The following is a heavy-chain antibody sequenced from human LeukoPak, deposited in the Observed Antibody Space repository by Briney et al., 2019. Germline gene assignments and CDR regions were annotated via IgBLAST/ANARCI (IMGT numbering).Heavy chain of an antibody. J-gene: IGHJ4*02. Sequence: SETLSLTCTVSGVSISSYYWSWIRQPPGKGLEWIGYIYTSGSTNYNPSLTSRVTISVDTSKNQFSLKLSSVTAADTAVYYCARHALLGNYVPFDYWGQGTLVTVSS. CDR2: IYTSGST. CDR1: GVSISSYY. V-gene: IGHV4-4*09. D-gene: IGHD1-7*01. CDR3: ARHALLGNYVPFDY.